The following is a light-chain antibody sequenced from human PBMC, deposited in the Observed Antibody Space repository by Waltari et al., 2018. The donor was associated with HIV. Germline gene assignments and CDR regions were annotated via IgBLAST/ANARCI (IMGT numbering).Light chain of an antibody. Sequence: EIVLTQSPVTLSLSPGERATLSCRAIQSLSSSYLAWYQQKPGQAPRLLIYGASSRATGIPDRFSGSGSGTDFTLTISRLEPEDFAVYYCQQYGSSPPITFGQGTRLEIK. CDR3: QQYGSSPPIT. CDR1: QSLSSSY. J-gene: IGKJ5*01. V-gene: IGKV3-20*01. CDR2: GAS.